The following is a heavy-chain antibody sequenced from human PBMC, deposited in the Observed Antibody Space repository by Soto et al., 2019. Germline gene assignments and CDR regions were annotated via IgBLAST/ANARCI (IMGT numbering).Heavy chain of an antibody. J-gene: IGHJ5*02. D-gene: IGHD1-1*01. CDR1: GFIFSDYY. CDR3: ARGAEMSSLTKWFDP. V-gene: IGHV3-11*01. CDR2: ISRDGNAI. Sequence: GGSLRLSCAASGFIFSDYYMSWIRQAPGRGLEWLAYISRDGNAIFYADSVIGRFTVSRDNAKNSLFLQMDDLRAEDTAMFFCARGAEMSSLTKWFDPWGQGTLVTVSS.